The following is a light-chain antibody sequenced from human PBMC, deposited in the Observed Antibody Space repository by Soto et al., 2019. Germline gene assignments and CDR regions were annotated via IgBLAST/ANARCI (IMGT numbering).Light chain of an antibody. J-gene: IGKJ1*01. V-gene: IGKV4-1*01. CDR2: WAS. Sequence: DIVMTQSPDSLAVSLGERATINCKSSQSVLDTSNNNNKNYLAWYQQKPGQPPKLLISWASTRASGVPDRFSGGGSGTDFTLTISRLQAEDVAVYYCQQYYTTPVTFGQGTKVEIK. CDR3: QQYYTTPVT. CDR1: QSVLDTSNNNNKNY.